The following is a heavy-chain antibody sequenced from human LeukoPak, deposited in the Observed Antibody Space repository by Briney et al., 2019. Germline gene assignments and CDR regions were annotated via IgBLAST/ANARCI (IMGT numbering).Heavy chain of an antibody. CDR1: GGSISSSSYY. Sequence: SETLSLTCTVSGGSISSSSYYWGWIRQPPGKGLEWIGSIYYSGSTYYNPSLKSRVTISVDTSKNQFSLKLSSVTAADTAVYYCAREDTTRIAVAGTFDYWGQGTLVTVSS. CDR3: AREDTTRIAVAGTFDY. J-gene: IGHJ4*02. V-gene: IGHV4-39*07. D-gene: IGHD6-19*01. CDR2: IYYSGST.